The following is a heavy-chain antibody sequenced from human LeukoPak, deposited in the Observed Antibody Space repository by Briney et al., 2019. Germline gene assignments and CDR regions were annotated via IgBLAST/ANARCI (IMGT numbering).Heavy chain of an antibody. CDR3: ARQISDYNYSYIDV. Sequence: SETLSLTCTVSGGSISSSHYYWGWIRQTPGEGLEWIGTIYYSGTTYYNPSLESRATISEDTSKNQFSLTLRSVTAADTAVYYCARQISDYNYSYIDVWGKGTTVTVSS. CDR1: GGSISSSHYY. D-gene: IGHD3-10*01. CDR2: IYYSGTT. J-gene: IGHJ6*03. V-gene: IGHV4-39*01.